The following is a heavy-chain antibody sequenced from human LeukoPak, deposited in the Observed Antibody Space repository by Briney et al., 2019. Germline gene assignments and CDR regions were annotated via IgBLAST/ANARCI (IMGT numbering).Heavy chain of an antibody. D-gene: IGHD3-22*01. J-gene: IGHJ4*02. Sequence: ASVKVSCKASGYTFTSYYMHWVRQAPGQGLEWMGVINPSGGSTTYAQKFQGRVTMTRDPSTSTVYMELSSLRSEDTAVYYCAREGLAINYYLYDYWGQGTLVTVSS. V-gene: IGHV1-46*01. CDR1: GYTFTSYY. CDR3: AREGLAINYYLYDY. CDR2: INPSGGST.